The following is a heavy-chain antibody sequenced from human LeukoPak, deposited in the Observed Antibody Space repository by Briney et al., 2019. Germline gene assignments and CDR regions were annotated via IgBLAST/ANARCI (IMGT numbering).Heavy chain of an antibody. V-gene: IGHV3-11*01. CDR1: GFIFSDFY. CDR3: ARGLKYYYDSSGYYGGDY. J-gene: IGHJ4*02. D-gene: IGHD3-22*01. CDR2: IDFAGSTK. Sequence: GGSLRLSCAASGFIFSDFYMSWIRQAPGKGLEWISYIDFAGSTKYFAASGRGRFNISRDNANSLVYLHMNSLRAEDTAVYYCARGLKYYYDSSGYYGGDYWGQGALVAVSS.